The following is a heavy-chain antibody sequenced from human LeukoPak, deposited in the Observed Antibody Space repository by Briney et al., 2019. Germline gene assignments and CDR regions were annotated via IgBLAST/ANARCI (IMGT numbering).Heavy chain of an antibody. Sequence: GSLRLSCAASGFTFSNHWMNWIRQGPGKGLEWIGEINHSGSTNYNPSLKSRVTISVDTSKSQFSLKLSSVTAADTAVYYCARCRAAAGWKSIYYYYYYMDVWGKGTTVTISS. D-gene: IGHD6-13*01. CDR1: GFTFSNHW. V-gene: IGHV4-34*01. J-gene: IGHJ6*03. CDR2: INHSGST. CDR3: ARCRAAAGWKSIYYYYYYMDV.